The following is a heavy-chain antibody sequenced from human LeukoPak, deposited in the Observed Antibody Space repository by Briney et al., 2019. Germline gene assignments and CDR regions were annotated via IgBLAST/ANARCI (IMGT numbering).Heavy chain of an antibody. CDR3: ARLWVEGLSTRGDY. V-gene: IGHV3-21*01. CDR2: ISSSSSYI. CDR1: GFTFSSYI. J-gene: IGHJ4*02. Sequence: GGSLRLSCAASGFTFSSYIMNWVRQAPGKGLEWVSSISSSSSYIYYADSVKGRFTISRDNAKNSLYLQMNSLRAEDTAVYYCARLWVEGLSTRGDYWGQGTLVTVSS. D-gene: IGHD2-15*01.